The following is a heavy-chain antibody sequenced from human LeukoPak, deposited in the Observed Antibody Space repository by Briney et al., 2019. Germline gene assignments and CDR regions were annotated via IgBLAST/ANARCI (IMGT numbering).Heavy chain of an antibody. V-gene: IGHV1-2*02. CDR1: GYILTGYY. CDR3: ARDPGYDTSGYHVGDY. D-gene: IGHD3-22*01. CDR2: INPNSGGT. Sequence: ASVNVSCKSSGYILTGYYMQGVRQPPGQGLAWMGWINPNSGGTNYAQKFQGRVTMTRDRSISTVYMELNSLRSDDTDVYYCARDPGYDTSGYHVGDYWGQGTLVTVSS. J-gene: IGHJ4*02.